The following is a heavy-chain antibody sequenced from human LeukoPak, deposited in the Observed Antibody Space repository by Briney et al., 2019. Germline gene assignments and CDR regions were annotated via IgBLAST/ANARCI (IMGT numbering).Heavy chain of an antibody. CDR1: GGSISSSSYY. V-gene: IGHV4-39*01. J-gene: IGHJ4*02. CDR2: IYYSGST. D-gene: IGHD1-20*01. CDR3: AGHGYNWNDPDY. Sequence: SETLSLTCTVSGGSISSSSYYWGWIRQPPGKGLEWIGSIYYSGSTYYNPSLKSRVTISVDTSKNQFSLKLSSVTAADTAVFYCAGHGYNWNDPDYWGQGTLVTVSS.